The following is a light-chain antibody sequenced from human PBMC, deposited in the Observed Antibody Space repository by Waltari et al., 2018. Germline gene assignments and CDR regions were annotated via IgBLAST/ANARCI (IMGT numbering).Light chain of an antibody. CDR3: QEYDSLPIT. Sequence: DIQMTQYPSTLPASVGASVTITCRASQYVKNNLAWFQQKPGKAPKVLIHKASRLESGVPSRFSGSGFGTEFILSISSLQPDDFATYYCQEYDSLPITFGGGTKVEIK. CDR2: KAS. CDR1: QYVKNN. V-gene: IGKV1-5*03. J-gene: IGKJ4*01.